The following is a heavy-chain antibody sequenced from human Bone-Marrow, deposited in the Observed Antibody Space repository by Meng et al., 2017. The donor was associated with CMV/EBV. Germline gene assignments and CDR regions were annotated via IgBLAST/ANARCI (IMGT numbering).Heavy chain of an antibody. Sequence: GESLKISCAASGFTFSSYAMHWVRQAPGKGLEWVAVISYDGSNKYYADSVKGRFTISRDNSKNTLYLQMNSLRAEDTAVYYCARESEVFGVDYFDYWGQGTLVTGSS. V-gene: IGHV3-30-3*01. D-gene: IGHD3-3*01. CDR1: GFTFSSYA. CDR2: ISYDGSNK. J-gene: IGHJ4*02. CDR3: ARESEVFGVDYFDY.